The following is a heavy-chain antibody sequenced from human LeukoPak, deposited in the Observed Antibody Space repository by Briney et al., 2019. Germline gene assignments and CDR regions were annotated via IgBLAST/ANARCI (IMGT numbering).Heavy chain of an antibody. CDR3: ARVSQWLPDY. J-gene: IGHJ4*02. D-gene: IGHD6-19*01. Sequence: GGSLRLSCAASGFTISSNYMSWVRQAPGKGLEWVSVIYSGGITDYADSVKDRFTISRDSSKNTLYLQMNSLRAEDTAVYYCARVSQWLPDYWGQGTLVTVSS. V-gene: IGHV3-66*01. CDR1: GFTISSNY. CDR2: IYSGGIT.